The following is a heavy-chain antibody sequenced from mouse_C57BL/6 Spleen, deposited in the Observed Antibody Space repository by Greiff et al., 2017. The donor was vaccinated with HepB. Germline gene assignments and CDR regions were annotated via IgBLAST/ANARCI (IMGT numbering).Heavy chain of an antibody. CDR2: ISNGGGST. V-gene: IGHV5-12*01. CDR3: ARPGDYDYDEPVVAY. J-gene: IGHJ3*01. CDR1: GFTFSDYY. D-gene: IGHD2-4*01. Sequence: DVQLVESGGGLVQPGGSLKLSCAASGFTFSDYYMYWVRQTPEKRLEWVAYISNGGGSTYYPDTVKGRFTISRDNAKNTLYLQMSRLKSEDTAMYYCARPGDYDYDEPVVAYWGQGTLVTVSA.